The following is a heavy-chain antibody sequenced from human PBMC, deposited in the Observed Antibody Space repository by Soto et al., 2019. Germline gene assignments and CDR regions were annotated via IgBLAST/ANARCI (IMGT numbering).Heavy chain of an antibody. D-gene: IGHD3-3*01. CDR1: GFTFSSYG. CDR3: AKCQMIWSGYLRRYYYYGMDV. J-gene: IGHJ6*02. Sequence: PGGSLRLSCAASGFTFSSYGMHWVRQAPGKGLEWVAVISYDGSNKYYADSVKGRFTISRDNSKNTLYLQMNSLRAEDTAVYYCAKCQMIWSGYLRRYYYYGMDVWGQGTTVTVSS. V-gene: IGHV3-30*18. CDR2: ISYDGSNK.